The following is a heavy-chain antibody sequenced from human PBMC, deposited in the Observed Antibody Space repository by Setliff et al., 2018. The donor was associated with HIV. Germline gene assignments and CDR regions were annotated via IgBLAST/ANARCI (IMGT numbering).Heavy chain of an antibody. D-gene: IGHD3-22*01. CDR3: ARGYDGSGFYYVY. J-gene: IGHJ4*02. V-gene: IGHV1-2*02. Sequence: ASVKVSCKASGFTFTGYYLHWVRRAPGQGLEWMGWINPHSGGTNYAQNFHGRVTMTRDTSISTAYMELRSLRSDDTAVYYCARGYDGSGFYYVYWGQGTLVTVSS. CDR2: INPHSGGT. CDR1: GFTFTGYY.